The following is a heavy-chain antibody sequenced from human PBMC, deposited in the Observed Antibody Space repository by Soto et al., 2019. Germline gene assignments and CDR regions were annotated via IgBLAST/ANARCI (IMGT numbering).Heavy chain of an antibody. J-gene: IGHJ4*02. V-gene: IGHV4-39*01. Sequence: SETLSLTCTVSGGSISSSIYYWGWIRHPPGKGLEWIGSIYYSGSTYYNPSLKSRVTISVDTSKNQFSLKLSSVTAADTAVYYCATEPLNSNTAMAKGEDYWGQGTLVTVSS. CDR1: GGSISSSIYY. D-gene: IGHD5-18*01. CDR3: ATEPLNSNTAMAKGEDY. CDR2: IYYSGST.